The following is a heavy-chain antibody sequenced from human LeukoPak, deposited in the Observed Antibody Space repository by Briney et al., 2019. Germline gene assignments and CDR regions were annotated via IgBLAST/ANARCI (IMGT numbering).Heavy chain of an antibody. J-gene: IGHJ1*01. CDR2: ISDSGGST. D-gene: IGHD6-19*01. CDR3: AKVFPQWLVQAEYFQH. CDR1: GFTFSSYA. V-gene: IGHV3-23*01. Sequence: GGSLRLSCAASGFTFSSYAMSWVCQAPGKGLEWVSSISDSGGSTYYADSVKGRFTISRDNSKNTLYLQMNSLRAEDTAVYYCAKVFPQWLVQAEYFQHWGQGTLVTVSS.